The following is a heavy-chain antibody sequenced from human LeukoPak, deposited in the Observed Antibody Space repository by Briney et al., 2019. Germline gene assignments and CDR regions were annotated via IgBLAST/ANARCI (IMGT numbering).Heavy chain of an antibody. Sequence: GGSLRLSCAASGFTFSSYAMSWVRQAPGKGLEWVSPISSSGVSTYYADSVKGRFTISRDNSKNTLYLQMNSLRAEDTAVYYCAKEGGVRYFDWWGQGTLVTVSS. J-gene: IGHJ4*02. CDR3: AKEGGVRYFDW. D-gene: IGHD3-9*01. CDR1: GFTFSSYA. V-gene: IGHV3-23*01. CDR2: ISSSGVST.